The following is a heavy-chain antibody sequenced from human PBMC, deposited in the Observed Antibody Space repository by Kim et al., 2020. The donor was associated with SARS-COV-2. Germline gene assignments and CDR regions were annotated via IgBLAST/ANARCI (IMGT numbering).Heavy chain of an antibody. V-gene: IGHV4-59*13. Sequence: SETLSLTCTVSGGSISSYYWSWIRQPPGKGLEWIGYIYYSGSTNYNPSLKSRVTISVDTSKNQFSLKLSSVTAADTDVYYVARSGVRYFGYYYSGMDVWG. J-gene: IGHJ6*01. CDR3: ARSGVRYFGYYYSGMDV. CDR2: IYYSGST. D-gene: IGHD3-9*01. CDR1: GGSISSYY.